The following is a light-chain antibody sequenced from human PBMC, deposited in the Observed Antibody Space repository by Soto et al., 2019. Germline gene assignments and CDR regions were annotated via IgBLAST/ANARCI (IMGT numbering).Light chain of an antibody. CDR2: DVI. CDR3: CSYAGSYTFDV. V-gene: IGLV2-11*01. J-gene: IGLJ1*01. CDR1: SSDVGGYNY. Sequence: QSALTQPASVSGSPGQSITISCTGSSSDVGGYNYVSWYQQHPDKAPKVIIYDVIKRPSGVPDRFSGSKSGNTASLTISGLQAEDEADYYCCSYAGSYTFDVFGTGTKLTVL.